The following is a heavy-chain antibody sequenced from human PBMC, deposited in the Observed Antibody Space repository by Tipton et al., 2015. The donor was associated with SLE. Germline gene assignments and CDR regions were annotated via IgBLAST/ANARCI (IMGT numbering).Heavy chain of an antibody. CDR3: ARESI. J-gene: IGHJ3*02. CDR1: GGSISSSSHY. Sequence: TLSLTCTVSGGSISSSSHYWGWIRQPPGKGLEWIGSIYYSGSTSYNPSLKSRVTVSVDTSKNQFSLKLSSVTAADTALYYCARESIWGQGTMVTVSS. CDR2: IYYSGST. V-gene: IGHV4-39*02.